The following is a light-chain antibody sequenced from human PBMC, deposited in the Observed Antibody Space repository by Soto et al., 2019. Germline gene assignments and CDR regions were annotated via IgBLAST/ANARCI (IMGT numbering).Light chain of an antibody. CDR1: QSVSSSY. J-gene: IGKJ5*01. V-gene: IGKV3D-20*02. CDR2: GAS. CDR3: QQRSNWPPIT. Sequence: EIVLTQSPATLSLSPGERATLSCRASQSVSSSYLGWYQQKPGQAPRLLIFGASSRATGIPDRFSGSGSGTDFTLTISRLEPEDFAVYYCQQRSNWPPITFGQGTRLEI.